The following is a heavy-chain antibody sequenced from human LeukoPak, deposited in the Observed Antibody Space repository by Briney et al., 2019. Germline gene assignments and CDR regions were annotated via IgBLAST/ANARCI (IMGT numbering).Heavy chain of an antibody. CDR1: GCPFRSHY. Sequence: WETLTLPCTVSGCPFRSHYWNWIRQPAGKGLEWVAHIYSSGDTNDNPFLKSRITMSVDMSKNQYSLRPNSVTAADTAVYYCARGEHSVDSGGQGMLVTASA. CDR3: ARGEHSVDS. CDR2: IYSSGDT. J-gene: IGHJ4*02. D-gene: IGHD1/OR15-1a*01. V-gene: IGHV4-4*07.